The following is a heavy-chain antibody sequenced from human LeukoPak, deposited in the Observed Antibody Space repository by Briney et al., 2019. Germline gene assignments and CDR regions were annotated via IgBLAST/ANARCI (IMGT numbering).Heavy chain of an antibody. CDR1: GYTFTGYY. J-gene: IGHJ4*02. D-gene: IGHD5-18*01. CDR2: INPSGGST. CDR3: ARVGLGAMVYNYFDY. Sequence: ASVKVSCKASGYTFTGYYMHWVRQAPGQGLEWMGIINPSGGSTSYAQKFQGRVTMTRDMSTSTVYMELSSLRSEDTAVYYCARVGLGAMVYNYFDYWGQGTLVTVSS. V-gene: IGHV1-46*01.